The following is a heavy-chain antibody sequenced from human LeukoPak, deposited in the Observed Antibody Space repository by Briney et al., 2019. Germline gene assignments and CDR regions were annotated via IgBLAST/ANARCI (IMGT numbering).Heavy chain of an antibody. CDR3: ARDRYYYYYYMDV. V-gene: IGHV3-7*01. Sequence: QPGGSLRLSCAASGFTFSNNWMTWVRQAPGKGLEWVASVKKDASEKYYVDSVKGRFTISRDNAKNSLYLQMSSLRAEDTAVYYCARDRYYYYYYMDVWGKGTTVTVSS. J-gene: IGHJ6*03. CDR1: GFTFSNNW. CDR2: VKKDASEK.